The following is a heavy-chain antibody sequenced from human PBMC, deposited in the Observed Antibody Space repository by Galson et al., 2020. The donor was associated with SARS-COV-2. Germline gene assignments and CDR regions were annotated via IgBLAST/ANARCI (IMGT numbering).Heavy chain of an antibody. CDR3: ATDFAIVGATPPFN. CDR1: GYTLTELS. J-gene: IGHJ4*02. Sequence: GESLKISCKVSGYTLTELSMHWVRQAPGKGLEWMGGFDPEDGETIYAQKFQCRVTMTEDTSTDTAYMELSSLRSEDTAVYYCATDFAIVGATPPFNWGQGTLVTVSS. D-gene: IGHD1-26*01. V-gene: IGHV1-24*01. CDR2: FDPEDGET.